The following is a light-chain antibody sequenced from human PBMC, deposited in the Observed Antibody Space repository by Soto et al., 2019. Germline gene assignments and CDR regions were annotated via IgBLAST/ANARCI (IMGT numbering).Light chain of an antibody. V-gene: IGKV1-5*01. CDR1: QSIDNW. CDR3: QHYNSYPWT. J-gene: IGKJ1*01. Sequence: DIQVTQSPSTLSASAGDRVTITCRASQSIDNWLAWYQQKPGKAPNLLIYDASSLESGVPSRFSGSGSGTEFTLTISSLQPDDSATYYCQHYNSYPWTFGQGTRWIS. CDR2: DAS.